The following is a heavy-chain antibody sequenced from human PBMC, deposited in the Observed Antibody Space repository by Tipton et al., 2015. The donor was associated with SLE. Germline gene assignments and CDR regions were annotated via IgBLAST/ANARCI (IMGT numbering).Heavy chain of an antibody. CDR3: ARASSIAARYFYYYMDV. CDR2: IYYTGTT. D-gene: IGHD6-6*01. CDR1: SDSISSGESY. V-gene: IGHV4-31*03. Sequence: TLSLTCTVSSDSISSGESYWSWIRQHPGKGLEWVGYIYYTGTTYYNPSLKSRATISVDTSKNQFSLSLNSVTAADTAVYYCARASSIAARYFYYYMDVWGKGTASPSP. J-gene: IGHJ6*03.